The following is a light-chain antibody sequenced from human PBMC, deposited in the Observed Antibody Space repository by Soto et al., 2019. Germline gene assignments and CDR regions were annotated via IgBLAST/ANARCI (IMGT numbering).Light chain of an antibody. V-gene: IGLV2-23*01. CDR1: SSDVGSYNL. J-gene: IGLJ2*01. Sequence: QSALTQPASVSGSPGQSITISCTGTSSDVGSYNLVSWYQQHPGKAPKLMIYEGSKRPSGVSNRFSGSKSGNTASLTISGLQAKDEADYYCCSYAGSSIVVFGGGPKLTVL. CDR2: EGS. CDR3: CSYAGSSIVV.